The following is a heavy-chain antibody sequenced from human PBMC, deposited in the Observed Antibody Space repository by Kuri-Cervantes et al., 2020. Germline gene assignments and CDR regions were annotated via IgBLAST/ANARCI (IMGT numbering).Heavy chain of an antibody. Sequence: ASVKVSCKASGYTFTSYYMHWVRQAPGQGLEWMGIINPSGGSTSYAQKFQGRVTITADESTSTAYMELSSLRSEDTAVYYCARDGTGTGMYYWGQGTLVTVSS. D-gene: IGHD1-1*01. CDR1: GYTFTSYY. J-gene: IGHJ4*02. V-gene: IGHV1-46*01. CDR2: INPSGGST. CDR3: ARDGTGTGMYY.